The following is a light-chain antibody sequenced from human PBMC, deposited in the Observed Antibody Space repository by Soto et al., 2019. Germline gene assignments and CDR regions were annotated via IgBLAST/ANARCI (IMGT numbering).Light chain of an antibody. J-gene: IGKJ1*01. CDR2: AAS. Sequence: AIQMTQSPSSLSASVGDRVTISCRASQGIRNDLAWYQQKPGKAPKLLILAASNLQSGVPSRFSGSGSGTDFTLAIRRLQPEDFATYYCLQLYNFSWTFGQGTKVEIK. CDR3: LQLYNFSWT. CDR1: QGIRND. V-gene: IGKV1-6*01.